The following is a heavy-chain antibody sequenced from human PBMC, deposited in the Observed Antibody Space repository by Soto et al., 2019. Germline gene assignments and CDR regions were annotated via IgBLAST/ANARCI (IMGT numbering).Heavy chain of an antibody. J-gene: IGHJ4*02. Sequence: QVQLVQSGAEVKKPGSSVKVSCKASGGTFSSYAISWVRQAPGQGLEWMGGIIPIFGTANYAQKFQGRVTIPADESTRTAYMELSSLRSEDTAVYYCAAHYYDSSGYYYFDYWGQGTLVTVSS. CDR2: IIPIFGTA. D-gene: IGHD3-22*01. CDR1: GGTFSSYA. CDR3: AAHYYDSSGYYYFDY. V-gene: IGHV1-69*01.